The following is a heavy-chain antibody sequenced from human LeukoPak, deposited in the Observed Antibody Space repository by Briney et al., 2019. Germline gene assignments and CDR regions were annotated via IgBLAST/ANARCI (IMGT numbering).Heavy chain of an antibody. Sequence: ASVKVSCKASGGTFSSYAISWVRQAPGQGLEWMGGIIPIFGTANYAQKFQGRVTITADESTSTAYMELSSLRSEDTAVYYCAREVYHYDSSGPVSPFDYWGQGTLVTVSS. D-gene: IGHD3-22*01. CDR2: IIPIFGTA. CDR3: AREVYHYDSSGPVSPFDY. J-gene: IGHJ4*02. CDR1: GGTFSSYA. V-gene: IGHV1-69*13.